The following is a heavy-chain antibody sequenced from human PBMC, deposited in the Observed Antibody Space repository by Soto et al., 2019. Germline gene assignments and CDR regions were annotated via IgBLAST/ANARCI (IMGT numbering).Heavy chain of an antibody. CDR3: ARALSVSDYRGPGYYYGMDV. CDR1: GGTFSSYA. J-gene: IGHJ6*02. V-gene: IGHV1-69*13. D-gene: IGHD4-4*01. Sequence: SVKVSCKASGGTFSSYAISWVRQAPGQGLEWMGGIIPIFGTANYAQKFQGRVTITADESTSTAYMELSSLRSEDTAVYYCARALSVSDYRGPGYYYGMDVWGQGTTVTVSS. CDR2: IIPIFGTA.